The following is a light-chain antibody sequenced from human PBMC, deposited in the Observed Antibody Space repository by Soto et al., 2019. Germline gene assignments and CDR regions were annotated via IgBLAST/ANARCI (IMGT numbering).Light chain of an antibody. Sequence: DIQMTQSPSTLSASVGDRVTITCRASQSISSWLAWYQQKPGKAPKLLIYKASSLESGVPSRFSGSGSGTEFTLTISSLQPDDFATYYCQQYNSYSFTFGPGTKVHIK. CDR2: KAS. V-gene: IGKV1-5*03. CDR1: QSISSW. J-gene: IGKJ3*01. CDR3: QQYNSYSFT.